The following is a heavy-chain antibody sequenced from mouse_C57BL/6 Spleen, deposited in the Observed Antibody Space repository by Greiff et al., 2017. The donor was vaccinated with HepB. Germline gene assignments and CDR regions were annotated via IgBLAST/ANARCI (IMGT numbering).Heavy chain of an antibody. J-gene: IGHJ3*01. V-gene: IGHV3-6*01. CDR3: ARTGLWYPFAY. CDR2: ISYDGSN. Sequence: EVKVEESGPGLVKPSQSLSLTCSVTGYSITSGYYWNWIRQFPGNKLEWMGYISYDGSNNYNPSLKNRISITRDTSKNQFFLKLNSVTTEDTATYYCARTGLWYPFAYWGQGTLVTVSA. CDR1: GYSITSGYY. D-gene: IGHD2-1*01.